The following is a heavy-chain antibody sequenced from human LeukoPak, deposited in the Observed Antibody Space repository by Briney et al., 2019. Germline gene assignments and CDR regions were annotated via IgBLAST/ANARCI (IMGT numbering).Heavy chain of an antibody. CDR3: AKDRNDYGDYDTDY. CDR1: GFTFSSYG. D-gene: IGHD4-17*01. V-gene: IGHV3-30*18. CDR2: ISYDGSNK. Sequence: GGSLRLSCAASGFTFSSYGMHWVPQAPGKGLEWVAVISYDGSNKYYADSVKGRFTISRDNSKNTLYLQMNSLRAEDTAVYYCAKDRNDYGDYDTDYWGQGTLVTVSS. J-gene: IGHJ4*02.